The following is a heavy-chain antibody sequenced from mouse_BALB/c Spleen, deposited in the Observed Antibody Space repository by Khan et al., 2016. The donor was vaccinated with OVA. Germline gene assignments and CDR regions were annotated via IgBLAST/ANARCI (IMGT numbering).Heavy chain of an antibody. D-gene: IGHD1-2*01. V-gene: IGHV1S81*02. Sequence: QVQLQQPGAELVKPGASVKLSCKASGYTLTRYYMYWVKQRPGQGLEWIGGINPSTGYTNLNEKFKNKATLTVDQSSTTVYMHFSNLTSEDSAVYYCSRNYGYDYFNYWSQGTTLTVSS. CDR1: GYTLTRYY. CDR2: INPSTGYT. CDR3: SRNYGYDYFNY. J-gene: IGHJ2*01.